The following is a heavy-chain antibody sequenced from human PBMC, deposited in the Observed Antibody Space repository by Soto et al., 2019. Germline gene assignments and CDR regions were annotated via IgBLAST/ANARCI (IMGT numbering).Heavy chain of an antibody. J-gene: IGHJ4*02. Sequence: EVQLVESGGGLVQPGGSLRLSCAASGFTFNSYAMHWVRQAPGKGLEYVSAISSNGGSTYYANSVKGRFTISRDNXKXTXXLQMGSLRAEDMAVYYCARDRYYDSSGYYPPHFDYWGQGTLVTVSS. V-gene: IGHV3-64*01. CDR1: GFTFNSYA. CDR2: ISSNGGST. CDR3: ARDRYYDSSGYYPPHFDY. D-gene: IGHD3-22*01.